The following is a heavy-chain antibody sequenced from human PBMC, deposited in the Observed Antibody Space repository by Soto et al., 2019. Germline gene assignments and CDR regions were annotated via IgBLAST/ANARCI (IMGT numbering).Heavy chain of an antibody. V-gene: IGHV3-21*01. Sequence: GGSLRLSCASSGFTFTRYSMNWVRQAPGKGLEWVSSISSTTNYIYYADSMKGRFTVSRDNAKNSVYLEMNSLSAEDTALYYCARESEDLTSNFDYWGQGTLVTVSS. CDR2: ISSTTNYI. CDR1: GFTFTRYS. J-gene: IGHJ4*02. CDR3: ARESEDLTSNFDY.